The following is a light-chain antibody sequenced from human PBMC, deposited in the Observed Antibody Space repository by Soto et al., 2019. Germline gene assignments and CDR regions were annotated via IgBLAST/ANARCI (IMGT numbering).Light chain of an antibody. CDR2: GNS. J-gene: IGLJ1*01. V-gene: IGLV1-40*01. CDR1: SSNIGAHYD. Sequence: QSALTQPPSVSGAPGQRVTISCTGSSSNIGAHYDVHWYQQLPGTAPKLLIYGNSNRPSGVPDRFSGSKSGTSASLAITGLQAEDEADYYCQSYDNSLSVYVFGTGTKV. CDR3: QSYDNSLSVYV.